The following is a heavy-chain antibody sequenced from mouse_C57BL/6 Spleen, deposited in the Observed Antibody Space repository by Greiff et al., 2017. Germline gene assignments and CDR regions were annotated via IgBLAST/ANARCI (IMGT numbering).Heavy chain of an antibody. Sequence: QVQLQQSGAELVKPGASVKTSCKASGYAFSSYWMNWVKQRPGKGLEWIGQIYPGDGDTNYNGKFKGKATLTADKSSSTAYMQLSSLTSEDSAVYFCARLYYSIPYYAMDYWGQGTSVTVSS. CDR3: ARLYYSIPYYAMDY. D-gene: IGHD2-5*01. V-gene: IGHV1-80*01. CDR2: IYPGDGDT. J-gene: IGHJ4*01. CDR1: GYAFSSYW.